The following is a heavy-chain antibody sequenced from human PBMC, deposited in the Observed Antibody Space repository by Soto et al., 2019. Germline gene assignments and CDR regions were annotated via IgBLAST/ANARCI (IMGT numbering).Heavy chain of an antibody. V-gene: IGHV4-34*01. CDR3: ARYIVFXESNCSGGSCYPNWFDP. CDR1: GGSFSCYY. Sequence: SETLSLTCAVYGGSFSCYYWSWIRQPPGKGLEWIGEINHSGSTNYNPSLKSRVTISVDTSKNQFSLKLSSVTAADTAVYYCARYIVFXESNCSGGSCYPNWFDPWGQGTLVTVSS. CDR2: INHSGST. J-gene: IGHJ5*02. D-gene: IGHD2-15*01.